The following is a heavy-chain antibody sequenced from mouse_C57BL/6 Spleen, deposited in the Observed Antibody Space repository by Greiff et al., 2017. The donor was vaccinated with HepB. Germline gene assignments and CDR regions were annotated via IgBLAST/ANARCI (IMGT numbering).Heavy chain of an antibody. CDR2: ISSGSSTI. Sequence: EVHLVESGGGLVKPGGSLKLSCAASGFTFSDYGMHWVRQAPEMGLEWVAYISSGSSTIYYADTVKGRFTISRDQAKTTLFLQMTSQGSEATAMYYCARGRGFDYWGQGTTLTVSS. CDR1: GFTFSDYG. J-gene: IGHJ2*01. CDR3: ARGRGFDY. V-gene: IGHV5-17*01.